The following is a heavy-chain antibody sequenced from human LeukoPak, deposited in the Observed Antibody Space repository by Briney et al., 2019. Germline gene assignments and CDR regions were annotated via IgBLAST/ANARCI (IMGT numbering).Heavy chain of an antibody. D-gene: IGHD2-8*01. V-gene: IGHV1-2*02. CDR3: ARAGISREIVLMVN. CDR1: GYTFTGYY. CDR2: INPNSGGT. Sequence: ASVKVSCKASGYTFTGYYMHWVRQAPGQGLEWMGWINPNSGGTNYAQKFQGRVTMTRDTSISTAYMELSRLRSDDTAVYYCARAGISREIVLMVNWGQGNLVTVSS. J-gene: IGHJ4*02.